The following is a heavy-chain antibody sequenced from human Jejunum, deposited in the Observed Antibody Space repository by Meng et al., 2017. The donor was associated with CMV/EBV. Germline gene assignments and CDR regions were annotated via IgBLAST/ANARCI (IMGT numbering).Heavy chain of an antibody. CDR1: GEKVKSYV. J-gene: IGHJ4*02. Sequence: KVSGEKVKSYVFSWVRQDPGQGLEWLRWIRSYTGTTNYAQSLQGRVTVTQNTSTNTAYMELTCLTSDDTAVYSCAKSGINGYGFFDYWGQGSLVTVSS. CDR2: IRSYTGTT. D-gene: IGHD5-18*01. CDR3: AKSGINGYGFFDY. V-gene: IGHV1-18*01.